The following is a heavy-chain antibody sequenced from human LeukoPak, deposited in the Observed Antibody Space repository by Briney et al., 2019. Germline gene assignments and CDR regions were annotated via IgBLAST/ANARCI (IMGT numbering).Heavy chain of an antibody. V-gene: IGHV3-30*18. CDR3: AKDANTYKYYYHGMDV. D-gene: IGHD1-1*01. CDR1: GFTFSSYN. Sequence: GGSLRLSCAASGFTFSSYNMSWVRQAPGKGLEWVALIPSDGRNKDYADSVRGRFTISRDNSKNTLYLQMNSLRAEDTAVYYCAKDANTYKYYYHGMDVWGRGTTVTVSS. J-gene: IGHJ6*02. CDR2: IPSDGRNK.